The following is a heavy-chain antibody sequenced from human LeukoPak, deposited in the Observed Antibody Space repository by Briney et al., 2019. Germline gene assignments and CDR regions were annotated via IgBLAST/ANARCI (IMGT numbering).Heavy chain of an antibody. CDR2: IKQDGSEK. V-gene: IGHV3-7*01. J-gene: IGHJ4*02. CDR1: GFTVNTNY. D-gene: IGHD5-18*01. Sequence: GGSLRLSCAASGFTVNTNYMGWVRQAPGKGLEWVANIKQDGSEKYYVESVKGRLTISRDNAKNSLYLQMNRPRAEDTAVYYCARDLSWTAMDYWGQGTLVTVSS. CDR3: ARDLSWTAMDY.